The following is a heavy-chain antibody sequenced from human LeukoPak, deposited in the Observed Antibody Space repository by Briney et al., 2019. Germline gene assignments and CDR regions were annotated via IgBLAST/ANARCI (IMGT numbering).Heavy chain of an antibody. CDR2: IIPIFGTA. V-gene: IGHV1-69*13. J-gene: IGHJ4*02. D-gene: IGHD2-8*02. CDR3: ARGRIGYCTGGVCYTTLFDY. CDR1: GGTYSSYA. Sequence: ASVKVSCKASGGTYSSYAISWVRQAPGQGLEWMGGIIPIFGTANYAQKFQGRVTITADESTSTAYMELSSLRSEDTAVYYCARGRIGYCTGGVCYTTLFDYWGQRTLVTVSS.